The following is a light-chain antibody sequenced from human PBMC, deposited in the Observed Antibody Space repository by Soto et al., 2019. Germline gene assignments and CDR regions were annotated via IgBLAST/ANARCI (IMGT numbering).Light chain of an antibody. CDR3: QQYNNWAPSWT. CDR1: QSVSSN. Sequence: EIVMTQSPATLSVSPGERATLSCRASQSVSSNLAWYQQKPGQAPRLLIYGASTRATGIPARFSGSGSGTEFTLTISSLQSEDFAVYYGQQYNNWAPSWTFGQGTKVEIK. J-gene: IGKJ1*01. CDR2: GAS. V-gene: IGKV3-15*01.